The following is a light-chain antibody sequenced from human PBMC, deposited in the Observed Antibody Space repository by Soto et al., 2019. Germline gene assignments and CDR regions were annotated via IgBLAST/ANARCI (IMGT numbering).Light chain of an antibody. CDR1: QSVSIH. V-gene: IGKV3-15*01. J-gene: IGKJ4*01. CDR3: QQYGASPFT. CDR2: DTS. Sequence: ETVMTQSPGTLSVSLGERATLSCRASQSVSIHLAWYQQKPGQAPRLLIYDTSTRATGIPARFSGSGSGTEFTLTISSLQSEDFAVYYCQQYGASPFTFGGGTKVDIK.